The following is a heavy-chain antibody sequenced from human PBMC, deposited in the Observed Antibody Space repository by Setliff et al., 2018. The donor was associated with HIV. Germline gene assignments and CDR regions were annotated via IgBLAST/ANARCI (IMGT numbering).Heavy chain of an antibody. CDR3: VRDWGGEVSGNFWLYYLYYYMDV. Sequence: ASVKVSCKASGYTFTSYGISWVRQAPGQGLEWMGWISPYSDKTNYAQKFQDRVTVTADTSTGTAYMEMRTLRSDDTAVCYCVRDWGGEVSGNFWLYYLYYYMDVWGKGTTVTVS. V-gene: IGHV1-18*01. CDR1: GYTFTSYG. D-gene: IGHD1-26*01. J-gene: IGHJ6*03. CDR2: ISPYSDKT.